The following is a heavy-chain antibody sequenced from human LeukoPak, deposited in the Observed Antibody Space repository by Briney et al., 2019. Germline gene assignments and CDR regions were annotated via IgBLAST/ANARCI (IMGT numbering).Heavy chain of an antibody. D-gene: IGHD2-2*01. CDR3: AKAASCGLLDGFDI. CDR2: ISWNSGNL. CDR1: GFTFDDFA. V-gene: IGHV3-9*01. Sequence: GGSLRLSCAPSGFTFDDFAIHWVRQAPGKGLEWVSGISWNSGNLVYADSVKGRFTISRDNAKNSLYLQMNSLRAEDTALYYCAKAASCGLLDGFDIWGQGTMVTVSS. J-gene: IGHJ3*02.